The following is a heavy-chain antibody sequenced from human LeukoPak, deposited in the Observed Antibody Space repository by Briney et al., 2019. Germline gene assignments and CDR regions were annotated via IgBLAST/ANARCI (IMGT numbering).Heavy chain of an antibody. J-gene: IGHJ4*02. Sequence: GGSLRLSCAASGFTFSSYGMHWVRQAPGKGLEWVEFIRYDGSNKYYADSVKGRFTISRDNSKNTLYLQMNSLRAEDTAVYYCAKHIVATMGDIGYFDYWGQGTLVTVSS. D-gene: IGHD5-12*01. CDR1: GFTFSSYG. CDR3: AKHIVATMGDIGYFDY. V-gene: IGHV3-30*02. CDR2: IRYDGSNK.